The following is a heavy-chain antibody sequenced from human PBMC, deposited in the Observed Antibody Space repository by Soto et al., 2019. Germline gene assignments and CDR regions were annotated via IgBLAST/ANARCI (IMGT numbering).Heavy chain of an antibody. Sequence: PGGSLRLSCVASGFTFSSSWMTWVRQAPGKGLEWVANIKEDGTEKNYVDSVKGRFTISRDNAKKSLYLQMNSLGAEDTAVYYCARLRSSSDWGQGIQVTVSS. V-gene: IGHV3-7*01. J-gene: IGHJ4*02. CDR3: ARLRSSSD. CDR1: GFTFSSSW. D-gene: IGHD3-10*01. CDR2: IKEDGTEK.